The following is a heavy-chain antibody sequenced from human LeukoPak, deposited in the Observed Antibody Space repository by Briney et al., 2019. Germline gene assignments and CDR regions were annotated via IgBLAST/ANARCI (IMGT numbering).Heavy chain of an antibody. Sequence: GGSLRLSCAASGFTFRSYAMSWVRQAPGKGLEWVSVISGSGDDTYYSDSVKGRSIISRDNSKNTLYLQMNSLRAEDTALYYRAKSRGSYYNWFDPWAQGTLVTVSS. D-gene: IGHD3-10*01. J-gene: IGHJ5*02. CDR1: GFTFRSYA. CDR2: ISGSGDDT. V-gene: IGHV3-23*01. CDR3: AKSRGSYYNWFDP.